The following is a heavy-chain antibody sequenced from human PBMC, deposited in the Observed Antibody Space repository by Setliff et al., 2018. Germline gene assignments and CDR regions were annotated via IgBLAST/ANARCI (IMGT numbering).Heavy chain of an antibody. V-gene: IGHV1-24*01. Sequence: ASVKVSCKVSGYTLTELSMHWVRQAPGKGLEWMGGFDPEDGETIYEQKFQGRVTMTRDTSPSTVYMDMSSLRSEDTAVYYCARVDCSSTSCYAGIYYYYMDVWGKGTTVTVSS. CDR1: GYTLTELS. J-gene: IGHJ6*03. CDR3: ARVDCSSTSCYAGIYYYYMDV. CDR2: FDPEDGET. D-gene: IGHD2-2*01.